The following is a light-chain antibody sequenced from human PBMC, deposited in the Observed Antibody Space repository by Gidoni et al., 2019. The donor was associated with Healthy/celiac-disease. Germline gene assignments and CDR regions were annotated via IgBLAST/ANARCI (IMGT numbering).Light chain of an antibody. CDR1: HSVSSY. J-gene: IGKJ4*01. CDR3: QQRSKGPS. Sequence: ILSPQSPATLSLSPVAGATLSCRASHSVSSYLSWYQQKPGQAPRLLIYDASNRATGIPARFSGSGSGTDFTRTMSSLESEDFAVYYCQQRSKGPSFXGXTKVEIK. V-gene: IGKV3-11*01. CDR2: DAS.